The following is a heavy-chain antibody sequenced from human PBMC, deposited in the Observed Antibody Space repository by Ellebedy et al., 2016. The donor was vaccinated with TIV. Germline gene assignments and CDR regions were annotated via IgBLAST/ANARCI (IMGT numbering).Heavy chain of an antibody. CDR3: ATDGSYGDYRSPTHAFVM. Sequence: GGSLRLSCAASGLTFSSYWMTWVRQAPGKGLEWVANINQDGSEQYYVDSVQGRFTISRDNARNSLNLQMNSVRAEDAAVYYCATDGSYGDYRSPTHAFVMWGQGTMVSVSS. V-gene: IGHV3-7*01. D-gene: IGHD4-17*01. J-gene: IGHJ3*02. CDR2: INQDGSEQ. CDR1: GLTFSSYW.